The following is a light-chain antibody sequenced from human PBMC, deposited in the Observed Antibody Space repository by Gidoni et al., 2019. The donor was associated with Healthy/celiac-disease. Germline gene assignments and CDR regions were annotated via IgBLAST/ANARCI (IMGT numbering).Light chain of an antibody. V-gene: IGKV1-5*03. Sequence: DIQMTQSPSTLSASVGDRVTITCRASQSISSWLAWYQPKPGKAPKLLIYKAYSLESGVPSRFSGSGSGTEFTLTISSLQPDDFATYYCQQYNSYSTFGQGTKVEIK. CDR2: KAY. J-gene: IGKJ1*01. CDR3: QQYNSYST. CDR1: QSISSW.